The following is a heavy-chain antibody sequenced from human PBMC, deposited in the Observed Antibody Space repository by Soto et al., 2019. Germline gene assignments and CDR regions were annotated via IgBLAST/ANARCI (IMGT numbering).Heavy chain of an antibody. CDR1: GFTFDDYA. D-gene: IGHD6-19*01. Sequence: SLRLSCAASGFTFDDYAMHWVRQAPGKGLEWVSGISWNSGSIGYADSVKGRFTISRDNAKNSLYLQMNSLRAEDTALYYCAKVKYSSGWYAFDIWGQGIMVTVSS. V-gene: IGHV3-9*01. J-gene: IGHJ3*02. CDR2: ISWNSGSI. CDR3: AKVKYSSGWYAFDI.